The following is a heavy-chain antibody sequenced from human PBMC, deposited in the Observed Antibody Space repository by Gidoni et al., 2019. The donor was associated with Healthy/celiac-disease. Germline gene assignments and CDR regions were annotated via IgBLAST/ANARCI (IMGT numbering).Heavy chain of an antibody. Sequence: QVQLQQRGAGLLKPSETLSLNCAVDGGSFSGYYWSWIRQPPGKGLEWIGEITHSGSTNYSPSLKSRVTISVATSKNQFSLKLSSVTAADTAVYYCARGGPSTYSYGYVNTFDYWGQGTLVTVSS. V-gene: IGHV4-34*01. J-gene: IGHJ4*02. CDR2: ITHSGST. CDR1: GGSFSGYY. D-gene: IGHD5-18*01. CDR3: ARGGPSTYSYGYVNTFDY.